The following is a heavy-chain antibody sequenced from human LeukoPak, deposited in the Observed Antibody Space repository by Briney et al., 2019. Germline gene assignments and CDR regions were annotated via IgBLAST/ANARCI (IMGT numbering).Heavy chain of an antibody. D-gene: IGHD3-10*01. CDR2: LKSISDGGTT. V-gene: IGHV3-15*01. CDR3: VTETSGSFHN. J-gene: IGHJ4*02. CDR1: GITLSNAW. Sequence: GGSLRLSCEASGITLSNAWMNSVRQAPGKGLEWVALLKSISDGGTTDYAAPVKGRFILSRDDSKNTLYLQMNSLKSEDTAVYYCVTETSGSFHNWGQGTLVTVSS.